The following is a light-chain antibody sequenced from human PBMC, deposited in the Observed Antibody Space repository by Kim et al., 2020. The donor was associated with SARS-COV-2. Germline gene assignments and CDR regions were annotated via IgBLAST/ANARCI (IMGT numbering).Light chain of an antibody. J-gene: IGLJ2*01. V-gene: IGLV3-21*04. CDR1: NIGVKT. CDR3: QVWDSSSDVV. CDR2: YDS. Sequence: SYELTQPPSVSAAPGGTATVTCGANNIGVKTVHWYQQKPGQAPVLVIHYDSDRPSGIPERFSGSNSGNTATLTIDRVEAGDEADYYCQVWDSSSDVVFGGGTQVDVL.